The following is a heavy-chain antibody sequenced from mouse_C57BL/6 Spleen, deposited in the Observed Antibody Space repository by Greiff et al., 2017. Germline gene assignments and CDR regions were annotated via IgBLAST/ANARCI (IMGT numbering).Heavy chain of an antibody. V-gene: IGHV2-9*01. CDR3: AILSFAY. Sequence: VQLQQPGPGLVAPSQSLTITCTVLGSPLTSYGVDWVRQPPGKGLEWLGVLWGGGSTNYNSALMSRMSISKDSSKSQVFLKMNSLQTDDTAMYYCAILSFAYWGQGTLVTVSA. CDR1: GSPLTSYG. J-gene: IGHJ3*01. CDR2: LWGGGST.